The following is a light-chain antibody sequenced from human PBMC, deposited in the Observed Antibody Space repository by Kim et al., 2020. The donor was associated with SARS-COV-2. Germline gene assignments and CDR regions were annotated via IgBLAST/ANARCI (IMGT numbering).Light chain of an antibody. CDR3: QQYSSWPPWT. J-gene: IGKJ1*01. CDR2: DAS. CDR1: QSVGSS. Sequence: EVVMTQSPATLSVSPGERATLSCRASQSVGSSLAWYQQKPGQAPRLLISDASTRATDIPARFSGSGSGTEFTLTISSLQSEDFAVYFCQQYSSWPPWTFGQGTKVDIK. V-gene: IGKV3-15*01.